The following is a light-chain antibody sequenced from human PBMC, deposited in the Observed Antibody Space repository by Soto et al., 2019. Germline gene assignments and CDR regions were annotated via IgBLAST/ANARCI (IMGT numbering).Light chain of an antibody. Sequence: EIVMTQSPGTLSLSPGERATLSCRASQSISSNYLAWYQQKPGQAPRLLIYDASNRATGIPARFSGSGSGTDFTLTISSLEPEDFAVYYCQQRFNWPPLTFGQGTRLEIK. J-gene: IGKJ5*01. CDR2: DAS. CDR1: QSISSNY. CDR3: QQRFNWPPLT. V-gene: IGKV3-11*01.